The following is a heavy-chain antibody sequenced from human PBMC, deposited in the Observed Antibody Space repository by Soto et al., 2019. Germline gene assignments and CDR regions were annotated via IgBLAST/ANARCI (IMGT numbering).Heavy chain of an antibody. CDR3: ARGRQGSSGWYSGDS. V-gene: IGHV1-69*12. D-gene: IGHD6-19*01. Sequence: QVQLVQSGAEVKNPGSSVKVSCRASGGTFSSYAISWVRQAPGQGLEWMGGFIPIFGRTKYAQKFQGRLTITADDSTSTAYMQLSSLRFEDTAIYYCARGRQGSSGWYSGDSWGQGTLVTVSS. CDR2: FIPIFGRT. J-gene: IGHJ4*02. CDR1: GGTFSSYA.